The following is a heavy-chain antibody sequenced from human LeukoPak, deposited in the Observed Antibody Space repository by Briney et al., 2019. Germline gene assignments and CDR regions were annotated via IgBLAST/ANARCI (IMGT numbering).Heavy chain of an antibody. Sequence: SETLSLTCTVSGGSISSYYWSWIRQPAGKGLEWIGRIYTSGSTNYNPSLKSRVTMSVDTSKNQFSLKLSSVTAADTAVYYCARRQLRITIFGVVTPPSYYMDVWGKGTTVTVSS. CDR2: IYTSGST. CDR3: ARRQLRITIFGVVTPPSYYMDV. V-gene: IGHV4-4*07. CDR1: GGSISSYY. J-gene: IGHJ6*03. D-gene: IGHD3-3*01.